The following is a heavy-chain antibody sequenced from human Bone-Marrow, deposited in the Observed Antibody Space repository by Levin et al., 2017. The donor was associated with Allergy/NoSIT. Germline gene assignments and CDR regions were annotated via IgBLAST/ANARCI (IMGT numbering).Heavy chain of an antibody. CDR3: AHRRRFGELGVYYYYGMDV. CDR2: IYWNDDK. CDR1: GFSLSTSGVG. D-gene: IGHD3-10*01. Sequence: SGPTLVKPTQTLTLTCTFSGFSLSTSGVGVGWIRQPPGKALEWLALIYWNDDKRYSPSLKSRLTITKDTSKNQVVLTMTNMDPVDTATYYCAHRRRFGELGVYYYYGMDVWGQGTTVTVSS. J-gene: IGHJ6*02. V-gene: IGHV2-5*01.